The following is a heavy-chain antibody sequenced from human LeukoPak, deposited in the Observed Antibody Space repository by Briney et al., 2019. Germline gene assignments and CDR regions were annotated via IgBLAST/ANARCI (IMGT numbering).Heavy chain of an antibody. CDR2: IYPGDSDT. D-gene: IGHD6-13*01. CDR3: AMPYSSSWFGD. CDR1: GYSFTTYW. Sequence: GESLKISCKGSGYSFTTYWIGWVRQMPGKGLEWMGIIYPGDSDTRYSPSSQGQVTISADKSISTAYLQWSSLKASVTAMYYCAMPYSSSWFGDWGQGTLVTVSS. J-gene: IGHJ5*02. V-gene: IGHV5-51*01.